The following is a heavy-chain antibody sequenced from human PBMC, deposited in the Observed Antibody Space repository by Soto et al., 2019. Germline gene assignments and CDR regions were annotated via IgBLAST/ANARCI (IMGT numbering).Heavy chain of an antibody. J-gene: IGHJ4*02. CDR1: GFTFSSYA. CDR2: ISGSGGST. CDR3: AKFPHGSSGYYLWYFEY. Sequence: GSLGVSYVHSGFTFSSYAMSWVRQAPGKGLEWVSAISGSGGSTYYADSVKGRFTISRDNSKNTLYLQMNRLRAEDTAVYYCAKFPHGSSGYYLWYFEYWGQGTLVTVSS. D-gene: IGHD3-22*01. V-gene: IGHV3-23*01.